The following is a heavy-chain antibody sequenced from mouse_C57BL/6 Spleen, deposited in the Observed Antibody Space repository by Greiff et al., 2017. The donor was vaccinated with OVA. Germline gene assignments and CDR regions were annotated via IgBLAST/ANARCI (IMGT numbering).Heavy chain of an antibody. J-gene: IGHJ3*01. CDR2: IDPEDGET. Sequence: LVESGAELVKPGASVKLSCTASGFNIKDYYMHWVKQRTEQGLEWIGRIDPEDGETKYAPKFQGKATITADTSSNTAYLQLSSLTSEDTAVYYCASIYDGSLAWFAYWGQGTLVTVSA. CDR3: ASIYDGSLAWFAY. CDR1: GFNIKDYY. V-gene: IGHV14-2*01. D-gene: IGHD2-3*01.